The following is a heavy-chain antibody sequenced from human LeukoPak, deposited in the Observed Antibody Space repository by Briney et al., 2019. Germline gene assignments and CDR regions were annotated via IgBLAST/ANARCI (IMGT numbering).Heavy chain of an antibody. CDR2: INPNSGGT. CDR3: ARGAVSSGYRDAFDI. Sequence: GASVKVSCKASGYTFTGYYMHWVRQAPGQGLEWMGWINPNSGGTNYAQKFQGRVTMTRDTSNSTAYMELSRLRSDDTAVYYCARGAVSSGYRDAFDIWGQGTMVTVSS. CDR1: GYTFTGYY. J-gene: IGHJ3*02. V-gene: IGHV1-2*02. D-gene: IGHD3-22*01.